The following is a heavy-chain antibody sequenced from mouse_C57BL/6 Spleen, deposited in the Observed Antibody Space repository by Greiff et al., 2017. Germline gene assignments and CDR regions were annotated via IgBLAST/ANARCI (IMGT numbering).Heavy chain of an antibody. V-gene: IGHV1-22*01. Sequence: EVQLQQSGPELVKPGASVKMSCKASGYTFTDYNMHWVKQSHGKSLEWIGYINPNNGGTSYNQKFKGKATLTVNKSSSTAYMELRSLTSEDSSVYYCADLLFYAMDYWGQGTSVTVSS. CDR3: ADLLFYAMDY. CDR2: INPNNGGT. D-gene: IGHD2-1*01. J-gene: IGHJ4*01. CDR1: GYTFTDYN.